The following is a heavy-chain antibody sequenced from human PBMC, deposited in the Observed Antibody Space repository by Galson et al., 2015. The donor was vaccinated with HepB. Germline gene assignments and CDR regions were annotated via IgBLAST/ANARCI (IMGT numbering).Heavy chain of an antibody. V-gene: IGHV3-48*01. CDR3: ARLADSGYSELDY. D-gene: IGHD5-12*01. Sequence: SLRLSCAASGFTFSSYSMNWVRQAPGKGLEWVSYISSSSSTIYYADSVKGRFTISRDNAKNSLYLQMNSLGAEDTAVYYCARLADSGYSELDYWGQGTLVTVSS. J-gene: IGHJ4*02. CDR1: GFTFSSYS. CDR2: ISSSSSTI.